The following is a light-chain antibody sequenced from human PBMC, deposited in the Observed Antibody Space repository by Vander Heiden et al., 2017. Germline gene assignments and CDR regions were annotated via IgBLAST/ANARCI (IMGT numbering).Light chain of an antibody. J-gene: IGKJ1*01. CDR1: QGINSY. CDR2: AAT. CDR3: QQSLKSPWT. Sequence: DIQMTQSPPSLSASVGDTVTITCRPSQGINSYLNWYRQKVGEAPKLLVCAATKLESGVPSRITARGFGTEFTLTISSLQPEDFGTYYCQQSLKSPWTFGQGTKV. V-gene: IGKV1-39*01.